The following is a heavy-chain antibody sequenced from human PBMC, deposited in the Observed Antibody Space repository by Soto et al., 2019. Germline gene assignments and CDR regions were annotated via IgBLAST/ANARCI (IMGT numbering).Heavy chain of an antibody. CDR1: GFTFSTYS. CDR3: AKGGHDSSVRFFDY. CDR2: IRGSGDNT. D-gene: IGHD3-22*01. Sequence: EVQLLESGGGLEQPGESLRLSCAASGFTFSTYSMNWVRQAPGKGLEWVSSIRGSGDNTYYADSVKGRFTISRDNSKNTLYLQMNSLRAEDTAVYYCAKGGHDSSVRFFDYWGQGTLVTVSS. J-gene: IGHJ4*02. V-gene: IGHV3-23*01.